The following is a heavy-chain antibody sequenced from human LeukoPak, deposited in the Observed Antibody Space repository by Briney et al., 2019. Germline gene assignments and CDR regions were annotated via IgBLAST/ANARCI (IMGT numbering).Heavy chain of an antibody. J-gene: IGHJ4*02. CDR3: ARRSSGWYSSGSYFDY. V-gene: IGHV1-18*01. CDR1: GYTFTNYG. CDR2: ISAYNGHT. D-gene: IGHD6-19*01. Sequence: ASVKVSCKASGYTFTNYGISWVRQAPGQGLEWMGWISAYNGHTKYAQKVQGRVTMTRDTSTSTAYMELRSLRSDDTAVYYCARRSSGWYSSGSYFDYWGQGTLVTVSS.